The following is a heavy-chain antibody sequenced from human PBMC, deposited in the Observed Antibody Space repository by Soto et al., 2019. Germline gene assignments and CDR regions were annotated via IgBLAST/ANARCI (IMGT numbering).Heavy chain of an antibody. Sequence: QVQMVESGGGVVQPGRSLRLSCAASGFSFENYGMHWVRQAPGRGLEWVAIIWYDGSLQYYAAAVKGRFTISRDNSKNTLYLEMNRLRAEDTAVYYCANLWGDGYNLGQDYNGMDVWGQGPTVIVSS. V-gene: IGHV3-33*06. CDR2: IWYDGSLQ. J-gene: IGHJ6*02. CDR3: ANLWGDGYNLGQDYNGMDV. CDR1: GFSFENYG. D-gene: IGHD5-12*01.